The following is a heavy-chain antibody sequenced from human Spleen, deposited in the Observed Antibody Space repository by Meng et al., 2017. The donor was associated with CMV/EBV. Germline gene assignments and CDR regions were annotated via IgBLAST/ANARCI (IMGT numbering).Heavy chain of an antibody. J-gene: IGHJ4*02. CDR1: GGSFSGYY. D-gene: IGHD5-12*01. Sequence: SETLSLTCAVYGGSFSGYYWSWIRQPPGKGLEWIGEINHSGSTNYNPSLKSRLTMSIDTSTSTAYMELRSLRSDDTAVYYCARRSSVATPFDYWGQGTLVTVSS. CDR3: ARRSSVATPFDY. V-gene: IGHV4-34*10. CDR2: INHSGST.